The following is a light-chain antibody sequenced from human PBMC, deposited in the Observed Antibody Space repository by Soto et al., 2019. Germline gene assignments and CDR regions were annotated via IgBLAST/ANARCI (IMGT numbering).Light chain of an antibody. CDR3: QQYNSYWT. CDR1: QSISSW. Sequence: IQITQSPSSLSASVGDRVTITCRASQSISSWFAWYQQKPGKAPKLLIYKASSLESGVPSRFSGSGSGTEFTLTISSLQPDDFATYYCQQYNSYWTFGQGTMV. V-gene: IGKV1-5*03. J-gene: IGKJ1*01. CDR2: KAS.